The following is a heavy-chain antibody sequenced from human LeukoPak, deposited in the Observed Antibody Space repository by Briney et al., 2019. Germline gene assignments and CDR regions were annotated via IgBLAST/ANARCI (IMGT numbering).Heavy chain of an antibody. J-gene: IGHJ4*02. V-gene: IGHV3-74*01. CDR3: AKGMYYDSSGYPN. D-gene: IGHD3-22*01. CDR1: GFTFSSYW. CDR2: INSDGSST. Sequence: GGSLRLSCAASGFTFSSYWMHWVRQAPGKGLVWVSRINSDGSSTSYADSVKGRFTISRDNSKNTLYLQMNSLRAEDTAVYYCAKGMYYDSSGYPNWGQGTLVTVSS.